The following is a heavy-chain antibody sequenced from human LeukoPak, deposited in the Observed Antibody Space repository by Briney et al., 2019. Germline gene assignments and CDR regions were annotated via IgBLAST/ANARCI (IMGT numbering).Heavy chain of an antibody. CDR3: ARESAVGGRFDP. V-gene: IGHV3-53*01. J-gene: IGHJ5*02. CDR1: GFTVSSNY. CDR2: IYSGGST. Sequence: PGGSLRLSCAASGFTVSSNYMSWVRQAPGKGLEWVSVIYSGGSTYYADCVKGRFTISRDNSKNALYLQMNSLRAEDTAVYYCARESAVGGRFDPWGQGTLVTVSS. D-gene: IGHD3-16*01.